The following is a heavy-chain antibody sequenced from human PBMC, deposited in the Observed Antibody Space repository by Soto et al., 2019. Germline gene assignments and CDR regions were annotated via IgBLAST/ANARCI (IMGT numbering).Heavy chain of an antibody. D-gene: IGHD6-13*01. Sequence: QVQLVQSGAEVKKPGASVKVSCKASSYTFASYGISCVRQAPGQGLEWMGWISAYNGNTNYAQKLQGRVIMTTDTTTNTAYMELRSLSSDDTAVDYCARVIAAAADFDYWGQGTLVTVSS. CDR1: SYTFASYG. CDR3: ARVIAAAADFDY. V-gene: IGHV1-18*01. CDR2: ISAYNGNT. J-gene: IGHJ4*02.